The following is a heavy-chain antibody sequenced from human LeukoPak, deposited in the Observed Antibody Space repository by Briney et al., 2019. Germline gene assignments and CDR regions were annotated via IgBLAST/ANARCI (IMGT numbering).Heavy chain of an antibody. CDR3: AKDTTYSSSSSCHFDY. CDR1: GFTFSSYA. D-gene: IGHD6-6*01. CDR2: ISYDGSNK. J-gene: IGHJ4*02. Sequence: GGSLRLSCAASGFTFSSYAMHWVRQAPGKGLEWVAVISYDGSNKYYADSVKGRFTISRDNSKNTLYLQMNSLRAEDTAVYYCAKDTTYSSSSSCHFDYWGQGTLVTVSS. V-gene: IGHV3-30-3*01.